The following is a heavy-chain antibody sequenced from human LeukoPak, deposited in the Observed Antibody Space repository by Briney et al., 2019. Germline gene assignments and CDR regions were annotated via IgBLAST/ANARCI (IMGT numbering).Heavy chain of an antibody. CDR1: GYTLTELS. CDR3: ARSSTVTIETDDY. J-gene: IGHJ4*02. CDR2: FDPEDGET. D-gene: IGHD4-17*01. V-gene: IGHV1-24*01. Sequence: ASVKVSCKVSGYTLTELSMHWVRQAPGKGLEWMGGFDPEDGETIYAQKLQGRVTMTTDTSTSTAYMELRSLRSDDTAVYYCARSSTVTIETDDYWGQGTLVTVSS.